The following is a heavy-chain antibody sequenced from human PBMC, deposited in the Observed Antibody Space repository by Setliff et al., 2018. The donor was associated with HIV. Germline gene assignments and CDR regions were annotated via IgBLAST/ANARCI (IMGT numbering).Heavy chain of an antibody. CDR1: GGSFSGYY. CDR2: INSSGSI. D-gene: IGHD3-16*02. Sequence: PSETLSLTCAVYGGSFSGYYWSWLRQPPGKGLELIGEINSSGSINDNPSLKSRVTISVDTSKNQFSLKLNSVTAADTAVYYCARGFAFGGVTVIPYYFDYWGQGTLVTVSS. V-gene: IGHV4-34*01. J-gene: IGHJ4*02. CDR3: ARGFAFGGVTVIPYYFDY.